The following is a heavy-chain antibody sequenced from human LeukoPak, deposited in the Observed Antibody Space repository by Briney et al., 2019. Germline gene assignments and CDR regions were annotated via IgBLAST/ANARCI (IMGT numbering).Heavy chain of an antibody. D-gene: IGHD2-15*01. CDR3: ARHRSGGSQDDAFDI. V-gene: IGHV3-7*01. Sequence: SGGSLRLSCAVSEFTFSTYWMSWVRQAPGKGLEWVADIKQDGSEKYYVHSVKGRFTISRQNAKNSLFLQMNSLRAEDTAVYYCARHRSGGSQDDAFDIWGQGTMVTVSS. J-gene: IGHJ3*02. CDR2: IKQDGSEK. CDR1: EFTFSTYW.